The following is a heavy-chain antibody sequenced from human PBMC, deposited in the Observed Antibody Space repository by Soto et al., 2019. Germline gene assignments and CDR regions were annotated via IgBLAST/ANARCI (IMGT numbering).Heavy chain of an antibody. Sequence: GASVKVSCKASGYTFTSYGISWVRQAPGQGLEWMGWISAYNGNTNYAQRLQGRVTITRDTSASTAYMELSSLRSEDTAVYYCARSIVVVTAADYWGQGTVVTVSS. J-gene: IGHJ4*02. CDR2: ISAYNGNT. D-gene: IGHD2-21*02. CDR3: ARSIVVVTAADY. V-gene: IGHV1-18*01. CDR1: GYTFTSYG.